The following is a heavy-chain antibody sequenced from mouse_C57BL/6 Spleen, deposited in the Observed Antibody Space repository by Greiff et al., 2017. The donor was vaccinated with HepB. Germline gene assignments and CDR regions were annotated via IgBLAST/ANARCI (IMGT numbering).Heavy chain of an antibody. V-gene: IGHV1-31*01. J-gene: IGHJ4*01. CDR1: GYSFTGYY. CDR2: IYPYNGVS. D-gene: IGHD2-4*01. CDR3: ARGDYDYGDYYAMDY. Sequence: VQLKESGPELVKPGASVKISCKASGYSFTGYYMHWVKQSHGNILDWIGYIYPYNGVSSYNQKFKGKATLTVDKSSSTAYMELRSLTSEDSAVYYCARGDYDYGDYYAMDYWGQGTSVTVSS.